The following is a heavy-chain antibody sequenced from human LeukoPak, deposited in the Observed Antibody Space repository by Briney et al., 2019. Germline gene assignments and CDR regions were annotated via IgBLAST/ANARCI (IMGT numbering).Heavy chain of an antibody. V-gene: IGHV4-59*08. CDR2: ISDVGSI. CDR1: GXSXXSYY. CDR3: AGHHPRNTVDF. Sequence: EXLXLXXTXAGXSXXSYYWSWIRQPPGKGLEWIAYISDVGSINYNPSLKSRVTISLDTSKNQFSLKLSSVTAADTAVYYCAGHHPRNTVDFWGQGTLVTVSS. D-gene: IGHD2/OR15-2a*01. J-gene: IGHJ4*02.